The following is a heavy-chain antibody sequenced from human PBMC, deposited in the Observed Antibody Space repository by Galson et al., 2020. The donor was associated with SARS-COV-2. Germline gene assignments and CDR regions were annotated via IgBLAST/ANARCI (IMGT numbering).Heavy chain of an antibody. V-gene: IGHV3-23*01. Sequence: GGSLRLSCAASGFTFSSYAMSWVRQAPGKGLEWVSAISGSGGSTYYADSVKGRFTISRDNSKNTLYLQMNSLRAEDTAVYYCAKAPIAAAGTGPGGYYYYGMDVWGQGTTVTVSS. CDR1: GFTFSSYA. CDR2: ISGSGGST. D-gene: IGHD6-13*01. J-gene: IGHJ6*02. CDR3: AKAPIAAAGTGPGGYYYYGMDV.